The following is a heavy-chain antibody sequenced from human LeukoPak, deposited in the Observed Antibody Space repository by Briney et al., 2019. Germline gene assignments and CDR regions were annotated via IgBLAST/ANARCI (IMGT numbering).Heavy chain of an antibody. V-gene: IGHV4-39*01. D-gene: IGHD6-13*01. J-gene: IGHJ4*02. Sequence: SETLSLTCTVSRGSISSRSDYWWAWIRQPPGQGLEWIGSVYHSGSTYYNPSLKSRLTISVDTPKDQFSLNLTSVTAADTAVYYCARQRAVGTWAFDYWGQGTLLTVSS. CDR3: ARQRAVGTWAFDY. CDR2: VYHSGST. CDR1: RGSISSRSDY.